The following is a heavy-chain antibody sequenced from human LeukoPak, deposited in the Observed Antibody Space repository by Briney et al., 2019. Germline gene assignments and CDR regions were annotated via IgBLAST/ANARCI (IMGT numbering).Heavy chain of an antibody. CDR2: IYYSGST. CDR1: GGSISSSSYY. CDR3: ARDRAYYYDSSENYFDY. J-gene: IGHJ4*02. D-gene: IGHD3-22*01. V-gene: IGHV4-39*07. Sequence: SETLSLTCTVSGGSISSSSYYWGWIRQPPGKGLEWIGSIYYSGSTYYNPSLKSRVTISVDTSKNQFSLKLSSVTAADTAVYYCARDRAYYYDSSENYFDYWGQGTLVTVSS.